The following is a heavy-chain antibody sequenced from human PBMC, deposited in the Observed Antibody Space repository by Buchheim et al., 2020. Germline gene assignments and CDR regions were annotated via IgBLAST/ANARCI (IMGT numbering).Heavy chain of an antibody. CDR2: INPSGGST. CDR1: GYTFTSYY. Sequence: QVQLVQSGAEVKKPGASVKVSCKASGYTFTSYYMHWVRQAPGQGLEWMGIINPSGGSTSYAQKFQGRVTMTRDTSTSTVYMELSSLRSEDTAVYYCATSLGGRVLIDEGYFDYWGQGTL. CDR3: ATSLGGRVLIDEGYFDY. V-gene: IGHV1-46*01. J-gene: IGHJ4*02. D-gene: IGHD2-8*01.